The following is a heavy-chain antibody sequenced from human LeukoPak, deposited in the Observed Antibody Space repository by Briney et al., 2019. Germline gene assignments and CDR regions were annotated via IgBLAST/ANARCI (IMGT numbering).Heavy chain of an antibody. J-gene: IGHJ5*02. CDR3: GRYLGGRGGA. Sequence: SGGSLRLSCAASGFSFSTYWMHWVRQVPGTGLVWVSRTNTDGSITDYADSVKGRFTISRDNAKDTLYLQMNSLRPEDTAVYYCGRYLGGRGGAWGQGTLVTVSS. V-gene: IGHV3-74*01. D-gene: IGHD1-26*01. CDR1: GFSFSTYW. CDR2: TNTDGSIT.